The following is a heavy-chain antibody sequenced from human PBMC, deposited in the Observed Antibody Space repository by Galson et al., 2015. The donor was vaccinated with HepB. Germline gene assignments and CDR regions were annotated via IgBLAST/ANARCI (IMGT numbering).Heavy chain of an antibody. D-gene: IGHD1-14*01. J-gene: IGHJ6*02. CDR1: GFTFSSYT. V-gene: IGHV3-30-3*01. CDR2: ISYDGSNK. Sequence: SLRLSCAASGFTFSSYTMHWVRQAPGKGLEWVAVISYDGSNKFYADSVKGRFTISRDNSKNTLYLQMNSLTAEDTAVYYCARRTASHYAQDVRLQATTAAVSS. CDR3: ARRTASHYAQDV.